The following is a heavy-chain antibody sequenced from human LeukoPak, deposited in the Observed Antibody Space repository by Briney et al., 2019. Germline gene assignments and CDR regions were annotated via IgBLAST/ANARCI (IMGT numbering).Heavy chain of an antibody. J-gene: IGHJ4*02. D-gene: IGHD1-7*01. CDR2: TSAYNGNT. CDR3: ARVDWNYASRMLSY. CDR1: GYTFTSYG. Sequence: ASVKVSCKASGYTFTSYGISWVRQAPGQGLEWMGWTSAYNGNTNYAQKLQGRVTMTTDTSTSTAYMELRSLRSDDTAVYYCARVDWNYASRMLSYWGQGTLVTVSS. V-gene: IGHV1-18*01.